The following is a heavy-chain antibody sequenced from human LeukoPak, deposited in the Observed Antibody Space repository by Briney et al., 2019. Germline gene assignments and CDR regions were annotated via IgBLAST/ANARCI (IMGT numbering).Heavy chain of an antibody. CDR2: INMNGSIT. D-gene: IGHD4-17*01. J-gene: IGHJ4*02. Sequence: LPGGSLPLSCAVSGFTFSNYWMHWVRQSPGKGLVWVSRINMNGSITNYADSVKGRFTISRDNAKTTLYLQMNSLRAEDTAVYYCSRARGDYRYFDYWGQGTLVTVSS. CDR3: SRARGDYRYFDY. CDR1: GFTFSNYW. V-gene: IGHV3-74*01.